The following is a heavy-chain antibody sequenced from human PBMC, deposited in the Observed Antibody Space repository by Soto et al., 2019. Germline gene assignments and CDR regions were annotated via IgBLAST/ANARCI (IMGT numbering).Heavy chain of an antibody. CDR2: IYYSGST. CDR1: GGSISISSYY. J-gene: IGHJ4*02. D-gene: IGHD3-16*01. CDR3: ARLRAVYTD. V-gene: IGHV4-39*01. Sequence: SETLALTCTFYGGSISISSYYWGWIRQPPGKGLEWIGSIYYSGSTYYNPSLKSRVTISVDTSKNQFSLKLSSVTAADTAVYYCARLRAVYTDWGQGTLVTVSS.